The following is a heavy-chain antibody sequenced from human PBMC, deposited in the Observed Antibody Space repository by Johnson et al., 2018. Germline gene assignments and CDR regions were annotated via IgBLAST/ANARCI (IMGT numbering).Heavy chain of an antibody. Sequence: VQLVESGGGVVQPGRSXRLSCAASGFTFRNYGIHWVRQAPDKGLEWVAVISYDGSNKYYADSDDPVKGRFTISRDNSKNTLYLQMNSLRAEDTAVYYCAKHFWSGYLTEYFHHWGQCTLVTVSS. D-gene: IGHD3-3*02. CDR3: AKHFWSGYLTEYFHH. J-gene: IGHJ1*01. V-gene: IGHV3-30*18. CDR1: GFTFRNYG. CDR2: ISYDGSNK.